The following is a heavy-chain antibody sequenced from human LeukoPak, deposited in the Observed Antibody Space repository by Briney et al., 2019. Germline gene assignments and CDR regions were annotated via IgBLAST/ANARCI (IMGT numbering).Heavy chain of an antibody. CDR2: MNPNSGNT. D-gene: IGHD2-8*01. CDR1: GYTFTSYD. V-gene: IGHV1-8*01. CDR3: ARVGPARVRPGVRKFDY. J-gene: IGHJ4*02. Sequence: VASVKVSCKASGYTFTSYDINWVRQATGQGLEWMGWMNPNSGNTGYAQKFQGRVTMTRNTSISTAYMELSSLRSEDTAVYYCARVGPARVRPGVRKFDYWGQGTLVTVSS.